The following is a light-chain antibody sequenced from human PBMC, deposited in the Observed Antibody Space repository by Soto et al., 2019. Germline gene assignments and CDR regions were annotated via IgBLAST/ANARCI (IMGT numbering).Light chain of an antibody. Sequence: MTQSPSSLSASIGDRGTITCQASQNITNNLDWYLQKPGQSPKLLIYLGSNRASGVPDRFSGSGSGTDFTLKISRVEAEDVGVYYCMQALQNRPFGQGTKVDIK. V-gene: IGKV2-28*01. CDR1: QNITNN. CDR2: LGS. J-gene: IGKJ1*01. CDR3: MQALQNRP.